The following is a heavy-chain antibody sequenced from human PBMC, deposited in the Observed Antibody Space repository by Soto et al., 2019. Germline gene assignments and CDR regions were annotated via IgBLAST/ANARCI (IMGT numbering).Heavy chain of an antibody. CDR2: ISGSGGST. CDR1: GFTFSSYA. J-gene: IGHJ6*02. V-gene: IGHV3-23*01. Sequence: GGSLRLSCAASGFTFSSYAMSWVRQAPGKGLEWVAAISGSGGSTYYADSVKGRFTISRDNSKNTLYLQMNSLRAEDTAVYYYAKDVLRFLEWLLRGVYYYYGMDVWGQGTTVTAP. CDR3: AKDVLRFLEWLLRGVYYYYGMDV. D-gene: IGHD3-3*01.